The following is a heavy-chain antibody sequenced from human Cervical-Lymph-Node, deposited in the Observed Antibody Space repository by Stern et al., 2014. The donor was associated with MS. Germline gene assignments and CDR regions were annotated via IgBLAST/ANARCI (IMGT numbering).Heavy chain of an antibody. CDR1: GFTFSDYY. CDR2: ISSTGGTI. Sequence: VQLVESGGGLVEPGGSLRLSCAATGFTFSDYYMSWIRQAPGTELEWVSYISSTGGTISYGDAVKGRFTVSRDNAKNSLYLQMSSLRAEDTAVYYCARRAYGDFSFDYWGQGTLLTVSS. D-gene: IGHD4-17*01. J-gene: IGHJ4*02. CDR3: ARRAYGDFSFDY. V-gene: IGHV3-11*01.